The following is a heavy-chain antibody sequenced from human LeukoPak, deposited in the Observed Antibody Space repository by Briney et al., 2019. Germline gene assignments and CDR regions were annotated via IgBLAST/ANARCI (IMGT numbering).Heavy chain of an antibody. CDR1: GYTFTSYG. CDR3: ARSRLDIVVVPAAMAWFDP. V-gene: IGHV1-18*01. Sequence: ASVKVSCKASGYTFTSYGISWVRQAPGQGLEWMGWISAYNGNTNYAQKLQGRVTMTTDTSTSTAYMELRSLRSNDTAVYYCARSRLDIVVVPAAMAWFDPWGQGTLVTVSS. J-gene: IGHJ5*02. D-gene: IGHD2-2*01. CDR2: ISAYNGNT.